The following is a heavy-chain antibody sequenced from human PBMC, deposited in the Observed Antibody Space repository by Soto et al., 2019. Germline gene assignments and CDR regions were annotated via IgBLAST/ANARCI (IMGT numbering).Heavy chain of an antibody. J-gene: IGHJ4*02. CDR2: ISYDGSNK. CDR1: GFTFSSYA. Sequence: QVQLVESGGGVVQPGRSLRLSCAASGFTFSSYAMHWVRQAPGKGLEWVAVISYDGSNKYYADSVKGRFTISRDNSTNTLYLQMNSLRAEDTAVYYCARDPYYYGSGSFVDYWGQGTLVTVSS. CDR3: ARDPYYYGSGSFVDY. D-gene: IGHD3-10*01. V-gene: IGHV3-30-3*01.